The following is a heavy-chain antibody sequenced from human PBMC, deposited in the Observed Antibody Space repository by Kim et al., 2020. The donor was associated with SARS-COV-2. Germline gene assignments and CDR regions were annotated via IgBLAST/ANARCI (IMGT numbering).Heavy chain of an antibody. D-gene: IGHD6-19*01. Sequence: SETLSLTCAVSGCSISSADYYWTWIRQHPEKGLEWIGYTSHKGRINYNPSRKSRIAMSLDTSKNLFSLKLSSAIASDTAIYYCARLPDISGWPFDSWGQGTLVTVSS. CDR1: GCSISSADYY. CDR2: TSHKGRI. V-gene: IGHV4-31*11. CDR3: ARLPDISGWPFDS. J-gene: IGHJ5*01.